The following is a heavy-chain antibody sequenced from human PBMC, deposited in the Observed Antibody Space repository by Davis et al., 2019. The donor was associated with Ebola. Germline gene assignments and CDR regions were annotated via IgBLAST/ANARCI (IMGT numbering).Heavy chain of an antibody. CDR3: TTEETRGVLVPAHKTTDFDY. V-gene: IGHV3-15*01. J-gene: IGHJ4*02. D-gene: IGHD2-2*01. CDR2: IKSKTDGGTT. CDR1: GFTFSNAW. Sequence: GGSLRLSCAASGFTFSNAWMSWVRQAPGKGLEWVGRIKSKTDGGTTDYAAPVKGRFTISRDDSKNTLYLQMNSLKTEDTAVYYCTTEETRGVLVPAHKTTDFDYWGQGTLVTVSS.